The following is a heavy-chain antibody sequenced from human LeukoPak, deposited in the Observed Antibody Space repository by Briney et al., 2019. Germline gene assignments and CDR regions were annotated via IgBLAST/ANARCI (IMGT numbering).Heavy chain of an antibody. CDR2: INTNTGNP. CDR3: ARVVAAAGHDAFDI. D-gene: IGHD6-13*01. Sequence: GASVKVSCKASGYTFTSYAMNWVRQAPGQGLEWMGWINTNTGNPTYAQGFTGRFVFSLDTSVSTAYLQISSLKAEDTAVYYCARVVAAAGHDAFDIWGQGTMVTVSS. V-gene: IGHV7-4-1*02. J-gene: IGHJ3*02. CDR1: GYTFTSYA.